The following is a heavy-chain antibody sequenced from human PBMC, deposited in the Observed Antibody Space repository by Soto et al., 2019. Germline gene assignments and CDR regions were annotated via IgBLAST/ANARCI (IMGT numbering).Heavy chain of an antibody. CDR2: IYYSGST. CDR3: ALDSSGWYFRRNYYYGMYV. D-gene: IGHD6-19*01. Sequence: SETLSLTCTVSCGSISSYYWSWIRQPPGKGLEWIGYIYYSGSTNYNPSLKSRVTISVDTSKNQFSLKLSSVTAADTAVYYCALDSSGWYFRRNYYYGMYVWGQGTTVTVS. V-gene: IGHV4-59*01. CDR1: CGSISSYY. J-gene: IGHJ6*02.